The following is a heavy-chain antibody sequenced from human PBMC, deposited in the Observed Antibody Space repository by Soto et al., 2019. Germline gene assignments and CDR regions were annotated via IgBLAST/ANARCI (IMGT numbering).Heavy chain of an antibody. V-gene: IGHV4-34*01. CDR3: ATDSATSYFGMDV. CDR2: VNDSGST. CDR1: GGSFTGNY. J-gene: IGHJ6*02. D-gene: IGHD1-26*01. Sequence: SETLSLTCAVYGGSFTGNYRSWIRQPPGKGLEWIGEVNDSGSTNFNPSLKSRVTISVDTSKKQFTLKLTSVTAADTAVYYCATDSATSYFGMDVWGHGTTVIVSS.